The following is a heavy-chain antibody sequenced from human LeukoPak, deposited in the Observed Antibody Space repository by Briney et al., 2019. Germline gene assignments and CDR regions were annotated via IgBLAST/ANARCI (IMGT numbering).Heavy chain of an antibody. D-gene: IGHD6-6*01. CDR1: GGSISSGGFY. J-gene: IGHJ4*02. V-gene: IGHV4-61*02. CDR2: IYTSGST. Sequence: SETLSLTCTVSGGSISSGGFYWTWIRQPAGKGLEWIGRIYTSGSTYYNPSLKSRVTISVDTSKNQFSLKLSSVTAADTAVYYCARQGRRSSSSGNFDYWGQGTLVTVSS. CDR3: ARQGRRSSSSGNFDY.